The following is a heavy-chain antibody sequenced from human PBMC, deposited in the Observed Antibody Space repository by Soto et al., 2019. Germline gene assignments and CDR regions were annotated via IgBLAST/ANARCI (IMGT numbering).Heavy chain of an antibody. V-gene: IGHV1-2*04. D-gene: IGHD6-13*01. CDR1: GYTFTGYY. Sequence: ASVKVSCKASGYTFTGYYMHWVRQAPGQGLEWMGWINPNSGGTNYAQKFQGWVTMTRDTSISTAYMELRSLRSDDTAVYYCARDRRQQLVRVRFDPWGQGTLVTVSS. J-gene: IGHJ5*02. CDR3: ARDRRQQLVRVRFDP. CDR2: INPNSGGT.